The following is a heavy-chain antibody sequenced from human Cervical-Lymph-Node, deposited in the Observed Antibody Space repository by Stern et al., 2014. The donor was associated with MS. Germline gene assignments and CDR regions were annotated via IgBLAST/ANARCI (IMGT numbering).Heavy chain of an antibody. J-gene: IGHJ6*02. CDR1: GFTFSTYA. CDR3: AKDLGRGVVVVPLYGLDV. D-gene: IGHD2-2*01. CDR2: ISDSGVYT. V-gene: IGHV3-23*04. Sequence: EVQLVESGGGLVQPGGSLRLSCAASGFTFSTYAFSWVRQAPGTGLAWVSSISDSGVYTYYADSVKGRFTISRDNSKSMLYLEMQSLRAEDTAVYHCAKDLGRGVVVVPLYGLDVWGQGTTVTVSS.